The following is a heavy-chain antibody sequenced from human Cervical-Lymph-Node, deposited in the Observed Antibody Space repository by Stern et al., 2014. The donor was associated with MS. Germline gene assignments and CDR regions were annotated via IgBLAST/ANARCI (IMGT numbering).Heavy chain of an antibody. CDR3: AGSRGYGWENYYGMDV. CDR1: GGSIRNPDYF. J-gene: IGHJ6*02. CDR2: FFWSWTT. V-gene: IGHV4-39*01. Sequence: QVQLQESGPRLVKPSETLSLTCTVSGGSIRNPDYFWAWVRQSPGKGLEWLGAFFWSWTTHYNPSLESRVTMSVDTSRNEFSLRLPSVTVADAAVYFCAGSRGYGWENYYGMDVWGQGTTVTVSS. D-gene: IGHD1-26*01.